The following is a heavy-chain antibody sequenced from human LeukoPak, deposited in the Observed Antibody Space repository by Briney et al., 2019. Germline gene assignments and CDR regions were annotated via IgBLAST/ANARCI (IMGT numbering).Heavy chain of an antibody. CDR3: ARSDSSGWSESDY. CDR1: GFTFSSYS. D-gene: IGHD6-19*01. CDR2: ISSSSSYI. J-gene: IGHJ4*02. V-gene: IGHV3-21*01. Sequence: GGSLRLSCAASGFTFSSYSMNWVRQAPGKGLGWVSSISSSSSYIYYADSVKGRFTISRDNAKNSLYLQMNSLRAEDTAVYYCARSDSSGWSESDYWGQGTLVTVSS.